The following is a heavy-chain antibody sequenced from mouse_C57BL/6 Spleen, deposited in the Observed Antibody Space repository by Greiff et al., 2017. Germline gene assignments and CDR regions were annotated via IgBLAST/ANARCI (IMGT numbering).Heavy chain of an antibody. CDR1: GYTFTDYY. Sequence: QVQLQQSGAELVRPGASVKLSCKASGYTFTDYYINWVKQRPGQGLEWIARIYPGSGNTYYNEKFKGKATLTAEKSSSTAYMQLSSLTSEDSAVYFCARKGGNYDGFAYWGQGTLVTVSA. J-gene: IGHJ3*01. V-gene: IGHV1-76*01. D-gene: IGHD2-1*01. CDR2: IYPGSGNT. CDR3: ARKGGNYDGFAY.